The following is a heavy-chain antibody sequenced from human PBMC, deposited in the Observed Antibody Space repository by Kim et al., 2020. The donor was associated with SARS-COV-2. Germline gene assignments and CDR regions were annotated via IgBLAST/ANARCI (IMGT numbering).Heavy chain of an antibody. CDR3: TTEFCSGGSCFPSRNFYYYYYGMDV. CDR2: IKSKTDGGTT. J-gene: IGHJ6*02. Sequence: GGSLRLSCAASGFTFSNAWMSWVRQAPGKGLEWVGRIKSKTDGGTTDYAAPVKGRFTISRDDSKNTLYLQMNSLKTEDTAVYYCTTEFCSGGSCFPSRNFYYYYYGMDVWGQGTTVTVYS. V-gene: IGHV3-15*01. D-gene: IGHD2-15*01. CDR1: GFTFSNAW.